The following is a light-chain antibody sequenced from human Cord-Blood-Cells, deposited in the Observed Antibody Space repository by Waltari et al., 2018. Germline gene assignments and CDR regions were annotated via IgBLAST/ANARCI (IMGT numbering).Light chain of an antibody. CDR3: SSYTSSSTLV. V-gene: IGLV2-14*01. CDR2: DVS. CDR1: SRDVGGYNY. J-gene: IGLJ1*01. Sequence: QSALTQPASVSGSPGQSITISCPGTSRDVGGYNYVSWYQQHPGKAPKLMIYDVSNRPSGVSNRFSGSKSDNTASLTISGLQAEDEADYYCSSYTSSSTLVFGTGTKVTVL.